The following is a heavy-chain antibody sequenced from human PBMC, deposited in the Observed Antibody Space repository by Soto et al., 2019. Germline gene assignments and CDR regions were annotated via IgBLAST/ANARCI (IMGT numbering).Heavy chain of an antibody. CDR3: ARDKDRQQLGGNYYYGIDV. CDR1: GGTFGNSA. V-gene: IGHV1-69*12. Sequence: QVQLVQSGAEVKKPGSSVTVSCKASGGTFGNSAISWVRQAPGQGLEWLGGIIPIFHTPDYAQKFQGRVTITADESTSTAYMELTSLRSEDTAMYYCARDKDRQQLGGNYYYGIDVWGQGTTVTVSS. J-gene: IGHJ6*02. CDR2: IIPIFHTP. D-gene: IGHD3-3*02.